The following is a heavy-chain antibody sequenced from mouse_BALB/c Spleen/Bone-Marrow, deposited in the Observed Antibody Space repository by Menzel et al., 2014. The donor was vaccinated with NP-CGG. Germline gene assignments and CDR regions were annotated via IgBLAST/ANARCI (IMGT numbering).Heavy chain of an antibody. V-gene: IGHV2-6-7*01. CDR3: AREGNYFDY. CDR1: GFSLTVYG. J-gene: IGHJ2*01. CDR2: IWGDGIT. Sequence: VKLVESGPGLVAPSQSLSIPCTVSGFSLTVYGVNWVRQPPGKGLEWLGMIWGDGITDYNSAFKSRLSISKDDSKSQFFLKMNSLQTDDTAKYYCAREGNYFDYWSQSTTPTVSS.